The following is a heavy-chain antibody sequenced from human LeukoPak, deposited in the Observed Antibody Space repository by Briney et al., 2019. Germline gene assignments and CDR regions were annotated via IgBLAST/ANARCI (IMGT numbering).Heavy chain of an antibody. Sequence: SETLSLTCTVSGGSISTYSWTWIRKPPGKGLEWIGYIYHSGSTNYNPSLKSRVTISVDTSQNQFYLKLSSVTAADTAVYYCARDGYSGSDALWGQGTLVTVSS. J-gene: IGHJ4*02. CDR1: GGSISTYS. V-gene: IGHV4-59*01. CDR3: ARDGYSGSDAL. D-gene: IGHD5-12*01. CDR2: IYHSGST.